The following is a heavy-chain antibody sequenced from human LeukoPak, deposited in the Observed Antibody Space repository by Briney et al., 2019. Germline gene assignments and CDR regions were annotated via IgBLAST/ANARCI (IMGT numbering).Heavy chain of an antibody. Sequence: PGGSLRLSCAASGFSFSIYWMTWVRQAPGKGLEWVANIKHDGTEKYYVDSVKGRFTISRDNAKDSLFLQMDSLRAEDTAVYYCARQSFDGYHYPDYWGQGSLVTVSS. V-gene: IGHV3-7*01. D-gene: IGHD5-24*01. CDR3: ARQSFDGYHYPDY. CDR2: IKHDGTEK. J-gene: IGHJ4*02. CDR1: GFSFSIYW.